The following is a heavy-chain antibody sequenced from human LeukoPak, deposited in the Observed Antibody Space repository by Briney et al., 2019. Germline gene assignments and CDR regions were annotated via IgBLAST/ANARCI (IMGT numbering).Heavy chain of an antibody. CDR2: ISAYNGNT. CDR3: ARGGAYDILTGYASIFDY. Sequence: VAPVKVSCKASGYTFTSYGISWVRQAPGQGLEWMGWISAYNGNTNYAQKLQGRVTMTTDTSISTAYMELSRLRSDDTAVYYCARGGAYDILTGYASIFDYWGQGTLVTVSS. J-gene: IGHJ4*02. D-gene: IGHD3-9*01. CDR1: GYTFTSYG. V-gene: IGHV1-18*01.